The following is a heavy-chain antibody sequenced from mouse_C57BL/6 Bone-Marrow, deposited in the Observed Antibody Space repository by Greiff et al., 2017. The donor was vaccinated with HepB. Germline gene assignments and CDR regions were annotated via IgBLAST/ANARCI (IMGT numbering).Heavy chain of an antibody. CDR3: ARNYGSSYFDY. V-gene: IGHV1-76*01. J-gene: IGHJ2*01. CDR2: IYPGSGNT. CDR1: GYTFTDYY. D-gene: IGHD1-1*01. Sequence: VQLQQSGAELVRPGASVKLSCKASGYTFTDYYINWVKQRPGQGLEWIAIIYPGSGNTYYNEKFKGKATLTAEKSSSTAYMELSSLTSEDSAVYFCARNYGSSYFDYWGQGTALTVSS.